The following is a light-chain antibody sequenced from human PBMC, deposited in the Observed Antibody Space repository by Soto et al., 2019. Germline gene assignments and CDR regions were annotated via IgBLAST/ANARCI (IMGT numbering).Light chain of an antibody. Sequence: QSALTQPASVSGSPGQSITISCTGTSSDIGGYEYVSWYQQHPGKAPKLMIYEVTYRPSGVSNRFSGSKSGSTASLTISGLQAEDEADYYCSSYTDSSTLGLYVFGTGTQLTVL. CDR3: SSYTDSSTLGLYV. J-gene: IGLJ1*01. CDR2: EVT. V-gene: IGLV2-14*01. CDR1: SSDIGGYEY.